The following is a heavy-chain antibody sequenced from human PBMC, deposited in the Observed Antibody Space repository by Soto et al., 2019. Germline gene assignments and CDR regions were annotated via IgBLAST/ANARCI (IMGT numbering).Heavy chain of an antibody. V-gene: IGHV1-46*01. CDR3: ARVEGYSADERD. CDR2: IKPSGGST. Sequence: QVQLVQSGAEVKRPGDSVTVSCKTSGYIFTSYWIHWVRQAPGQGLGWMGLIKPSGGSTTYAQKFQGRVTMTRDTPTSTVYMELRSLKSEDTAVYYCARVEGYSADERDWGQGTLVTVSS. J-gene: IGHJ4*02. CDR1: GYIFTSYW. D-gene: IGHD5-12*01.